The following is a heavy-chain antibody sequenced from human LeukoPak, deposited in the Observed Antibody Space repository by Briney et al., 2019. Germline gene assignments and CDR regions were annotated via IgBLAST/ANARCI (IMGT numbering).Heavy chain of an antibody. Sequence: GASVKVSCKVSGYTLTELSMHWVRQAPGKGLEWMGGFDPEDGETIYAQKFQGRVTMTRDTSTSTVYMELSSLRSEDTAVYYCARRYGYCSSTSCPNWFDPWGQGTLVTVPS. V-gene: IGHV1-24*01. CDR2: FDPEDGET. J-gene: IGHJ5*02. CDR1: GYTLTELS. D-gene: IGHD2-2*01. CDR3: ARRYGYCSSTSCPNWFDP.